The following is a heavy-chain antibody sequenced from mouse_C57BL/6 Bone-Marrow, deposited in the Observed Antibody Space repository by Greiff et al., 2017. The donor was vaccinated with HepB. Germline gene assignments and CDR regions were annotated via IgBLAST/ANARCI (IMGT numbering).Heavy chain of an antibody. D-gene: IGHD1-1*01. Sequence: EVKLQESGAELVRPGASVKLSCTASGFNIKDDYMHWVKQRPEQGLEWIGWIDPENGDTEYASKFQGKATITADTSSNTAYLPLSSLTSEDTAVYYCTYYYGSSYWYFDVWGTGTTVTVSS. CDR2: IDPENGDT. V-gene: IGHV14-4*01. J-gene: IGHJ1*03. CDR1: GFNIKDDY. CDR3: TYYYGSSYWYFDV.